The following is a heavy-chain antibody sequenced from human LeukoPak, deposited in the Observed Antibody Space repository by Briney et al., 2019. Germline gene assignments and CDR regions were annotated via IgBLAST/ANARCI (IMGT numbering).Heavy chain of an antibody. CDR1: GFTFSSYE. CDR3: ARDGEDTAMVIFDY. Sequence: GGSLRLSCAASGFTFSSYEMNWFRQAPGKGLEWVSYISSSGSTIYYADSVKGRFTISRDNAKNSLYLQMNSLRAEDTAVYYCARDGEDTAMVIFDYWGQGTLVTVSS. V-gene: IGHV3-48*03. J-gene: IGHJ4*02. D-gene: IGHD5-18*01. CDR2: ISSSGSTI.